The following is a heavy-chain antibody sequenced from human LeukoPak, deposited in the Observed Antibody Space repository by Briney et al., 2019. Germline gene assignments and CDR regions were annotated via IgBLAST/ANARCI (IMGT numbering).Heavy chain of an antibody. J-gene: IGHJ4*02. V-gene: IGHV3-23*01. CDR2: ISGSGGST. CDR3: AKANDYSGTYYQFDF. CDR1: GLIFSGYA. Sequence: GGSLRLSCAASGLIFSGYAMTWVRQAPGKGLEWVSAISGSGGSTYYLDSVKGRFTISRDNSKNTLYLQMNSLRAEDTAVYYCAKANDYSGTYYQFDFWGQGTLVTVSS. D-gene: IGHD1-26*01.